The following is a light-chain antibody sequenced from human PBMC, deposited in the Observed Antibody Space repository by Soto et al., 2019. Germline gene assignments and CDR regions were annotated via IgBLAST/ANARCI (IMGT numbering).Light chain of an antibody. CDR2: AAS. CDR3: QQSYSTPPIT. J-gene: IGKJ5*01. V-gene: IGKV1-39*01. Sequence: DIQMTQPPSSLSASVGDRVTITCRASQSISSYLNWYQQKPGKAPKLLIYAASSLQSGVPSRFSGSASGTDFTLTISSLQPEDFATYYCQQSYSTPPITFGQGTRLEIK. CDR1: QSISSY.